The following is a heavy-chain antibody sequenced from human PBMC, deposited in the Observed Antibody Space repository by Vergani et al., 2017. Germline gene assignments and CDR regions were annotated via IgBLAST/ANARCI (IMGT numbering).Heavy chain of an antibody. CDR3: ARDHSSGKYYYGMDV. J-gene: IGHJ6*02. CDR2: INPNSGGT. D-gene: IGHD6-19*01. Sequence: QVQLVQSGAEVKKPGASVKVSCKASGYTFTGYYMNWVRQAPGQGLEWMGWINPNSGGTNYAQKFQGWVTMTRDTSISTAYMELSRLRSDDTAVYYCARDHSSGKYYYGMDVWGQGTTVTVSS. V-gene: IGHV1-2*04. CDR1: GYTFTGYY.